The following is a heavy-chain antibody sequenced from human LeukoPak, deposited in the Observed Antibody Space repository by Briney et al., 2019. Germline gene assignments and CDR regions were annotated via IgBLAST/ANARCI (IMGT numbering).Heavy chain of an antibody. CDR1: GGSFSGYY. D-gene: IGHD6-6*01. J-gene: IGHJ6*03. Sequence: SETLSLTCAVYGGSFSGYYWSWIRQPPGKGLDWIGKINHSGSTNYNPSLKSRVTISVDTSKNQFSLKLSSVTAADTAVYYCARAARQSYYYYYYMDVWGKGTTVTVSS. V-gene: IGHV4-34*01. CDR3: ARAARQSYYYYYYMDV. CDR2: INHSGST.